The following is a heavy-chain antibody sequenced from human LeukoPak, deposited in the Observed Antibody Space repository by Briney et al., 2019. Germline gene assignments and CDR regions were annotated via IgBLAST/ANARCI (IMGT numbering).Heavy chain of an antibody. V-gene: IGHV4-4*07. J-gene: IGHJ2*01. CDR2: IYPSGST. CDR1: GGSMSNYY. D-gene: IGHD6-19*01. CDR3: ARGGSGWYSEWYFDL. Sequence: SETLSLTCTVSGGSMSNYYWIWIRQPAGKGLEWIGRIYPSGSTNYNPSVKSRVTLSVDTSKNQFSLRLNSVTAADTAVYYCARGGSGWYSEWYFDLWGQGTLVTVSS.